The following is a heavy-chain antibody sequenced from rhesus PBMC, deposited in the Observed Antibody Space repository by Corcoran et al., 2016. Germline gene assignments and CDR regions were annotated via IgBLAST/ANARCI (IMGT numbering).Heavy chain of an antibody. J-gene: IGHJ4*01. Sequence: QVQLQESGPGLVKPSETLSLTCAVSGYSISSNYWSWIRQPPGKGLEWIGYIYGSSGSPSSNPSLKSRVTISTDTSKNQFSLKLSSVTAADTAVYYCARVHDWGDYYFDYWGQGVLVTVSS. CDR2: IYGSSGSP. CDR1: GYSISSNY. CDR3: ARVHDWGDYYFDY. V-gene: IGHV4-147*01. D-gene: IGHD3-34*01.